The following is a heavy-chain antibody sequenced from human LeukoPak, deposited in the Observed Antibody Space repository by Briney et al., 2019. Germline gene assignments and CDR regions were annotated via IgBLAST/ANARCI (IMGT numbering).Heavy chain of an antibody. Sequence: GGSLRLSCTASGFIFSAMDWVRQTPGKGLEWVAFLQNDGKDQYYADSVKGRFIISRDISKNTLYLQMNSLRAEDTAVYYCARGPSGYHNTGGQGTLVTVSS. V-gene: IGHV3-30*02. CDR3: ARGPSGYHNT. CDR1: GFIFSA. CDR2: LQNDGKDQ. D-gene: IGHD5-12*01. J-gene: IGHJ4*02.